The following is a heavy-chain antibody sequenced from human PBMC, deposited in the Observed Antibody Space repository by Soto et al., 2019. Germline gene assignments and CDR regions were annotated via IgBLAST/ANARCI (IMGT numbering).Heavy chain of an antibody. J-gene: IGHJ4*02. CDR3: ARGRTVRNYADDSSDYFYFFDY. V-gene: IGHV4-59*01. CDR2: VYYTGST. CDR1: GDSISTFY. Sequence: SETLSLTCTVSGDSISTFYWGWMRQSLGKELEWIGYVYYTGSTNYNPSPKSRVTISVDRSKNQFSLKLTSANAADTAVYYCARGRTVRNYADDSSDYFYFFDYWGQGTQVTVSS. D-gene: IGHD3-22*01.